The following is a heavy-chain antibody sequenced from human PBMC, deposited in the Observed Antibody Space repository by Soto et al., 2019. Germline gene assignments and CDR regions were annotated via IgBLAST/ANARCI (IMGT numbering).Heavy chain of an antibody. CDR2: ISGSGGST. CDR3: ATRATGTDFDY. CDR1: GFTFSSYA. J-gene: IGHJ4*02. V-gene: IGHV3-23*01. Sequence: EVQLLESGGGLVQPGGSLRLSCAASGFTFSSYAINWVRQAPGKGLEWVSVISGSGGSTYYADSVKGRFTISRDNSKNTLYLQMNSLRAEDTAVYYCATRATGTDFDYWGQGTLVTVSS. D-gene: IGHD1-1*01.